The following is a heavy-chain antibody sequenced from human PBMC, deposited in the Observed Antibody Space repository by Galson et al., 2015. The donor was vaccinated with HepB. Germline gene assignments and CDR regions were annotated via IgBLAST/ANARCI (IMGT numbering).Heavy chain of an antibody. J-gene: IGHJ4*02. CDR3: ARELTNYYDSSGSSPAPFDY. D-gene: IGHD3-22*01. CDR1: GYTFTGCY. CDR2: INPNSGGT. V-gene: IGHV1-2*04. Sequence: SVKVSCKASGYTFTGCYMHWVRQAPGQGLEWMGWINPNSGGTNYAQKFQGWVTMTRDTSISTAYMELSRLRSDDTAVYYCARELTNYYDSSGSSPAPFDYWGQGTLVTVSS.